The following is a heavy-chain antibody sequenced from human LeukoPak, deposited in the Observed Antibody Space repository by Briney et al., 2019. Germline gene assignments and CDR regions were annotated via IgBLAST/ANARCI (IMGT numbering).Heavy chain of an antibody. D-gene: IGHD6-19*01. J-gene: IGHJ4*02. CDR3: AKDFYRAVAGSIEF. V-gene: IGHV3-9*01. CDR2: ISWNSGGI. CDR1: GFTLDDYA. Sequence: GRSLRLSCAASGFTLDDYAMHWVRQAPGEGLEWVSGISWNSGGIGYADAVKGRFTISRDNAKKSLYLQMNSLRAEDTALYYCAKDFYRAVAGSIEFWGQGILVTVSS.